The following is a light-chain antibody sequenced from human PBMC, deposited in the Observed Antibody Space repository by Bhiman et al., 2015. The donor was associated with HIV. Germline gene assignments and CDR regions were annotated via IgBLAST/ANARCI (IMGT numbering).Light chain of an antibody. J-gene: IGLJ2*01. CDR3: CSYAASSTSHVV. CDR1: KSDIGGYNY. V-gene: IGLV2-23*02. CDR2: DVS. Sequence: QSVLTQPASVSGSPGQSITISCTGTKSDIGGYNYVSWYQQHPGKAPKLMIYDVSKRPSGVSNRFSGSKSGNTASLTISGLQAEDEADYFCCSYAASSTSHVVFGGGTKLTVL.